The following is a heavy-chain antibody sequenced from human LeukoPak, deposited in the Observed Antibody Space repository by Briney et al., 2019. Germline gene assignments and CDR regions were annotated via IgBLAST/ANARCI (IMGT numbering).Heavy chain of an antibody. J-gene: IGHJ4*02. CDR1: GFTFSSYW. D-gene: IGHD3-22*01. CDR2: ISNDGSST. CDR3: ARVLNYYDSSGYYFSY. V-gene: IGHV3-74*01. Sequence: GGSLRLSCAASGFTFSSYWMHWVRQVPGKGLEWVSRISNDGSSTNYAASVKGRFTISRDNAKNTLDLQINSLRAEDTAVYYCARVLNYYDSSGYYFSYWGQGTLVTVSS.